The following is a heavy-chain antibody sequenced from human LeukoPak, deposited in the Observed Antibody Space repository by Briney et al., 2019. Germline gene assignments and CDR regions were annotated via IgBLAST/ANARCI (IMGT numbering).Heavy chain of an antibody. CDR1: GYTFTGYY. D-gene: IGHD4-17*01. Sequence: ASVKVSCKASGYTFTGYYMHWVRQAPGQGLEWMGWTNPNSGGTNYAQKFQGWVTMTRDTSISTAYMELSRLRSDDTAVYYCARVTSYGDYRGWFDPWGQGTLVTVSS. J-gene: IGHJ5*02. CDR2: TNPNSGGT. V-gene: IGHV1-2*04. CDR3: ARVTSYGDYRGWFDP.